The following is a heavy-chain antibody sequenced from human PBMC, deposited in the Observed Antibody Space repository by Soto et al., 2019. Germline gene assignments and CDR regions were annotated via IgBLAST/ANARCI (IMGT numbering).Heavy chain of an antibody. CDR2: ISAYNGYT. D-gene: IGHD2-2*02. CDR1: GYTFTSYG. J-gene: IGHJ3*02. V-gene: IGHV1-18*04. CDR3: ARGGTHRYWSSNSCYKMAAFAI. Sequence: QVQLVQSGAEVKKPGASVKVSCKASGYTFTSYGISWVRQAPGQGLEWMGGISAYNGYTNYEQKLQGRVTRSTATSTNTADMELSSVRSAATDVYSCARGGTHRYWSSNSCYKMAAFAIWGQGTMVTVSS.